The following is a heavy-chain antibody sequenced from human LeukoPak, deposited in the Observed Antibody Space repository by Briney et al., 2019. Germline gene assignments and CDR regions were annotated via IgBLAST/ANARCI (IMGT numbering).Heavy chain of an antibody. CDR2: IRSTANGYAT. J-gene: IGHJ5*02. CDR1: GFTFSGSA. CDR3: AKDPYGSGSRWFDP. V-gene: IGHV3-73*01. Sequence: GGSLRLSCAASGFTFSGSALHWVRQASGKGLEWVGRIRSTANGYATAYAASVKGRFTISRDNSKNTLYLQMNSLRAEDTAVYYCAKDPYGSGSRWFDPWGQGTLVTVSS. D-gene: IGHD3-10*01.